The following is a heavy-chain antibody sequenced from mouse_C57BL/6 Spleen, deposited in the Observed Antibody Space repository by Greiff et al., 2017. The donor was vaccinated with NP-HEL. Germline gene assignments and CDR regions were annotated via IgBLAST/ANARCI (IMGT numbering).Heavy chain of an antibody. CDR1: GFTFSDYG. Sequence: EVKLMESGGGLVKPGGSLKLSCAASGFTFSDYGMHWVRQAPEKGLEWVAYISSGSSTIYYADTVKGRFTISRDNAKNTLFLQMTSLRSEDTAMYYCARNPPFAYWGQGTLVTVSA. CDR3: ARNPPFAY. V-gene: IGHV5-17*01. CDR2: ISSGSSTI. J-gene: IGHJ3*01.